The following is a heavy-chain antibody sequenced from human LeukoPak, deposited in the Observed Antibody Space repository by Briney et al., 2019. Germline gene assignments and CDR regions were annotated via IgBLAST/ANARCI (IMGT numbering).Heavy chain of an antibody. Sequence: ASVKVSCKASGYTFTSYAMNWVRQAPGQGLEWMGWINTNTGNTTYAQCFTGRFVFSLDTSVSTAYLQISSLKAEDTAVYYCARKKSWDYYYMDVWGKGTTVTVSS. CDR3: ARKKSWDYYYMDV. CDR1: GYTFTSYA. CDR2: INTNTGNT. D-gene: IGHD3-16*01. V-gene: IGHV7-4-1*02. J-gene: IGHJ6*03.